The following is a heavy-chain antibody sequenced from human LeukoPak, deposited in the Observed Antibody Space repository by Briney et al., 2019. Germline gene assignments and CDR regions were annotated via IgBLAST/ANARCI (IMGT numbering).Heavy chain of an antibody. D-gene: IGHD4-23*01. Sequence: GASVKVSCKASGYTFTGYYMHWVRQAPGQGLEWMGWINPNSGGTNYAQKFQGRVTMTRDTSISTAYMELSRLRSDDTAVYYCARDMGATVVSGGAYYYYGMDVWGQGTTVTVSS. CDR2: INPNSGGT. CDR3: ARDMGATVVSGGAYYYYGMDV. CDR1: GYTFTGYY. J-gene: IGHJ6*02. V-gene: IGHV1-2*02.